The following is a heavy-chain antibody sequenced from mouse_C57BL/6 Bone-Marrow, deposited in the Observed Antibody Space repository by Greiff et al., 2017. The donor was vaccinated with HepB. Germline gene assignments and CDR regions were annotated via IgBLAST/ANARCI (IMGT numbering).Heavy chain of an antibody. V-gene: IGHV2-5*01. Sequence: QVQLQQSGPGLVQPSQSLSITCTASGFSFTSYGVHWVRQSPGKGLEWLGVIWRGGSTDYNAAFMSRLSITKDNSKSQVFFKMSSLQADDTAIYYCAKYGSSYVGYAMDYWGQGTSVTVSS. D-gene: IGHD1-1*01. CDR1: GFSFTSYG. J-gene: IGHJ4*01. CDR3: AKYGSSYVGYAMDY. CDR2: IWRGGST.